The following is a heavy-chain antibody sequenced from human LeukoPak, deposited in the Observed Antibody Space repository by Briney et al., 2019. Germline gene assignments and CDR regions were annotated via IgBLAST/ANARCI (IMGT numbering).Heavy chain of an antibody. CDR1: GYTFTGYY. CDR2: INPNSGGT. D-gene: IGHD3-22*01. V-gene: IGHV1-2*02. Sequence: ASEKVSCKASGYTFTGYYMHWVRQAPGQGLEWMGWINPNSGGTNYAQKFQGRVTMTRDTSISTAYMELSRLRSDDTAVYYCARSITMIVVVIGALDYWGQGTLVTVSS. CDR3: ARSITMIVVVIGALDY. J-gene: IGHJ4*02.